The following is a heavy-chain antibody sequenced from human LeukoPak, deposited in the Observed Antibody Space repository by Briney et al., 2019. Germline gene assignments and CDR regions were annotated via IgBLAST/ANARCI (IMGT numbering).Heavy chain of an antibody. V-gene: IGHV1-3*03. J-gene: IGHJ6*03. CDR3: ARDRSVSSSWSPYYYYMDV. Sequence: GASVKVSCKASGYTFTSYAMHWVRQAPGQRLEWMGWINAGNGNTKYSQEFQGRVTITADKSTSTAYMELSSLRSEDTAVYYCARDRSVSSSWSPYYYYMDVWGKGTTVTVSS. CDR1: GYTFTSYA. CDR2: INAGNGNT. D-gene: IGHD6-13*01.